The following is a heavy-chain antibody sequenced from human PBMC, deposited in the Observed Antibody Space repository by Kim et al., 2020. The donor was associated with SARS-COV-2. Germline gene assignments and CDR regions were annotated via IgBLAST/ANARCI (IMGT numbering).Heavy chain of an antibody. CDR3: ARDEALTGPIDY. CDR1: GFTFSSYA. CDR2: ISYDGSNK. Sequence: GGSLRLSCAASGFTFSSYAMHWVRQAPGKGLEWVAVISYDGSNKYYADSVKGRFTISRDNSKNTLYLQMNSLRAEDTAVYYCARDEALTGPIDYWGQGTLVTVSS. J-gene: IGHJ4*02. V-gene: IGHV3-30-3*01.